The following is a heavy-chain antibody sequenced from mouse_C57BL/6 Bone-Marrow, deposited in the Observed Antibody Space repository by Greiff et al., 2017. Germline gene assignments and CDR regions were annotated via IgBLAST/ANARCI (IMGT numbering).Heavy chain of an antibody. Sequence: VKVVESGPGLVAPSQSLSITCTVSGFSLTSSGVHWVRQPPGRGLEWLGVIWAGGSTNYNSARMSRLSISKDNSKSQVSLNINSLQTDDTAMYYWAREGYICSYYDYWCQGAALTVAA. CDR3: AREGYICSYYDY. D-gene: IGHD3-1*01. V-gene: IGHV2-9*02. J-gene: IGHJ2*01. CDR1: GFSLTSSG. CDR2: IWAGGST.